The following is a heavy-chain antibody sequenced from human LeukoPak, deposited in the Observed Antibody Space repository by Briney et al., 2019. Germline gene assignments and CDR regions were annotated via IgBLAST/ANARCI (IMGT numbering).Heavy chain of an antibody. CDR3: ASSHIAAAGYDAFDI. D-gene: IGHD6-13*01. Sequence: APVKVSCKASGYTFTSYGISWVRQAPGQGLEWMGWISAYNGNTNYAQKLQGRVTMTTDTSTSTAYMELRSLRSDDTAVYYCASSHIAAAGYDAFDIWGQGTMVTVSS. CDR2: ISAYNGNT. CDR1: GYTFTSYG. J-gene: IGHJ3*02. V-gene: IGHV1-18*01.